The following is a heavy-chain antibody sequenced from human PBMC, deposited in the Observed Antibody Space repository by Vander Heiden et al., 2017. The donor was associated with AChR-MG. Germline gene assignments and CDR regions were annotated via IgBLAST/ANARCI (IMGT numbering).Heavy chain of an antibody. Sequence: QVQLQESGPGLVKPSETLSLTCTVSGGSISSYYWSWIRQPAGQGLEWIGPIYTSGRTNYNPSLKGRVTMAVGTSKNPFSLKLSSVTAADPAVYYCARDRSEGGGYYDFWSGYYRGGPNYYYYYMDVWGKGTTVTVSS. CDR2: IYTSGRT. CDR3: ARDRSEGGGYYDFWSGYYRGGPNYYYYYMDV. V-gene: IGHV4-4*07. CDR1: GGSISSYY. J-gene: IGHJ6*03. D-gene: IGHD3-3*01.